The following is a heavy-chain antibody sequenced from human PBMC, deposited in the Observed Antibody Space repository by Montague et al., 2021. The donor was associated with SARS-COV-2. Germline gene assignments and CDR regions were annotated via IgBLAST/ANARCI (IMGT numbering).Heavy chain of an antibody. CDR2: IFNSGST. V-gene: IGHV4-59*12. J-gene: IGHJ5*01. CDR3: ARESGYYSSGSARFDP. CDR1: GGSISSYY. D-gene: IGHD3-10*01. Sequence: SETLSLTCTVSGGSISSYYWSWIRQPPGKGLEWIGYIFNSGSTNXNPSLKSRATISIDTSKNELSLKLGSVTAADTAVYFCARESGYYSSGSARFDPWGQGTHVTVSS.